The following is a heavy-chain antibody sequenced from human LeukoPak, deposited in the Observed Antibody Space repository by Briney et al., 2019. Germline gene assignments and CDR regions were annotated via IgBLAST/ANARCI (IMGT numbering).Heavy chain of an antibody. D-gene: IGHD6-19*01. CDR1: GYSFTSYW. Sequence: GESLKISCKGSGYSFTSYWIGWVRQMPGKGLEWMGIIYPGDSDTRYSPSFQGQVTISSDKSISTAYLQWSSLKASDTAMYYCARPVPNSSGWYMDYYYYYMDVWGKGTTVTVSS. CDR2: IYPGDSDT. CDR3: ARPVPNSSGWYMDYYYYYMDV. V-gene: IGHV5-51*01. J-gene: IGHJ6*03.